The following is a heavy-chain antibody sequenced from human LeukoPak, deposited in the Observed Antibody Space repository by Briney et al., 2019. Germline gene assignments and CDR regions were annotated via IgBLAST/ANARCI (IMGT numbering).Heavy chain of an antibody. Sequence: GGSLRLSCAASGFTFSSHEMNWVRQAPGKGLEWVANIQPDGGEKYYVDSVKGRFGISRDYAKNSLYLQMNSLRAEDTAVYYCARPGYSGYAFDCWGQGTLVTVSS. CDR2: IQPDGGEK. J-gene: IGHJ4*02. CDR1: GFTFSSHE. D-gene: IGHD5-12*01. V-gene: IGHV3-7*05. CDR3: ARPGYSGYAFDC.